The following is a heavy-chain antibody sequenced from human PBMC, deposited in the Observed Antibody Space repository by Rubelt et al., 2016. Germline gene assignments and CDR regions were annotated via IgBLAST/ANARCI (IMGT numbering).Heavy chain of an antibody. Sequence: QMQLQESGPGLVKPSETLSLTCTVSGGSMDSNTFYWGWIRQSPGKGLEWIGSIFYNRKTFYNPSLKGRVTIFADTSQNQFSLGLSSVTASDTAVYFCARRVSGWHDGMDVWGQGTTVTVSS. CDR1: GGSMDSNTFY. J-gene: IGHJ6*02. D-gene: IGHD6-19*01. CDR2: IFYNRKT. V-gene: IGHV4-39*01. CDR3: ARRVSGWHDGMDV.